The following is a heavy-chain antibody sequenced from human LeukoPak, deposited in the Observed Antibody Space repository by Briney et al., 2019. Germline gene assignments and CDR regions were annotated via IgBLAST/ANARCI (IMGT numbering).Heavy chain of an antibody. D-gene: IGHD3-9*01. Sequence: GASVKVSCKASGGTFVSYAISWVRQAPGQGLEWMGGIIPIFGTANYAQKFQGRVTITADESTSTAYMELSSLRSEDTAVYYCARVNYDILTGYLYYFDYWGQGTLVTVSS. V-gene: IGHV1-69*01. CDR1: GGTFVSYA. CDR2: IIPIFGTA. CDR3: ARVNYDILTGYLYYFDY. J-gene: IGHJ4*02.